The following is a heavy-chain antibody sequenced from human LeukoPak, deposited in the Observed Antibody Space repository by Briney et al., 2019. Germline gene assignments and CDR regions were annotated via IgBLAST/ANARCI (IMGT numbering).Heavy chain of an antibody. CDR1: GYTFTSYY. Sequence: ASVKVSCKASGYTFTSYYMHWVRQAPGQGLKWMGIINPSGGSTSYAQKFQGRVTMTRDTSTSTVYMELSSLRSEDTAVYYCARPRLWFGGSRGAFDIWGQGTMVTVSS. CDR2: INPSGGST. CDR3: ARPRLWFGGSRGAFDI. D-gene: IGHD3-10*01. J-gene: IGHJ3*02. V-gene: IGHV1-46*01.